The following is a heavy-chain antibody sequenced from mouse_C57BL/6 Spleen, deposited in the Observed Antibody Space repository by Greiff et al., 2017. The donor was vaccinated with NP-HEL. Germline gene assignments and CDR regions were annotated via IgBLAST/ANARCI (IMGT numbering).Heavy chain of an antibody. CDR1: GFTFSSYA. V-gene: IGHV5-9-1*02. J-gene: IGHJ1*03. Sequence: EVQLVESGEGLVKPGGSLKLSCAASGFTFSSYAMSWVRQTPEKRLEWVAYISSGGDYIYYADTVKGRFTISRDNARNTLYLQMSSLKPEDTARYYCTRDYYGSSSWYFDVWGTGTTVTVSS. CDR2: ISSGGDYI. CDR3: TRDYYGSSSWYFDV. D-gene: IGHD1-1*01.